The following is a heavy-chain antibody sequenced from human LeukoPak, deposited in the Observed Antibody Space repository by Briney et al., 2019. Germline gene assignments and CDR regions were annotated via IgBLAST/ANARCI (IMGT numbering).Heavy chain of an antibody. CDR3: AKDAYGGATFFYYMDV. CDR2: ISWNSGNI. D-gene: IGHD2/OR15-2a*01. J-gene: IGHJ6*03. Sequence: GGSLRLSCAGSGFTFYDYLMHWVPQTPGEGLEWVSGISWNSGNIAYADFVAGRFTISRDNAQNSLSLQMNSLIDEDTAVYYCAKDAYGGATFFYYMDVWGKGTTVTVSS. CDR1: GFTFYDYL. V-gene: IGHV3-9*01.